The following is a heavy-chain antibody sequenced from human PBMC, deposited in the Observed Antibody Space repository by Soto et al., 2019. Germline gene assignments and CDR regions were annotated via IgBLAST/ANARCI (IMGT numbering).Heavy chain of an antibody. D-gene: IGHD2-2*01. V-gene: IGHV3-30-3*01. J-gene: IGHJ6*02. CDR3: ARVMPAPSDHYYGLDV. CDR2: MSYDGSHK. Sequence: QVQLVESGGGVVQPGRSLRLSCAASRFTFSNYAMHWVRQAPGKGLEWVAVMSYDGSHKYYADSVKGRFTMSRDSSENTLYLQMNSLGAEDTAVYYCARVMPAPSDHYYGLDVWGQGTTVTVSS. CDR1: RFTFSNYA.